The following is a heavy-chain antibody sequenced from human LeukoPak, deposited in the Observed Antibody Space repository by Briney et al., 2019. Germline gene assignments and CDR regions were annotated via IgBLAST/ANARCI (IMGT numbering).Heavy chain of an antibody. D-gene: IGHD3-16*01. CDR2: ISHYGST. Sequence: SETLSLTCAVYGGSFSGYYWSWLRQPPGKGPEWIGYISHYGSTNYNPPLKSRVTMSVDTSTNQLSLKMNSVTAADTAVYYCTRRGEVYWYFDLWGRGTLVTVSS. V-gene: IGHV4-59*08. CDR1: GGSFSGYY. J-gene: IGHJ2*01. CDR3: TRRGEVYWYFDL.